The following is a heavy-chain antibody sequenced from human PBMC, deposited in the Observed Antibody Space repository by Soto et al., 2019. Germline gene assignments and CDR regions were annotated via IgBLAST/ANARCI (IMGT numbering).Heavy chain of an antibody. V-gene: IGHV3-7*01. CDR2: IKQDGSEK. J-gene: IGHJ6*03. CDR1: GFTFSSYW. D-gene: IGHD3-3*01. CDR3: ATPYYYDFWSGYYTEDYYYYMDV. Sequence: GGSLRLSCAASGFTFSSYWMSWVRQAPGKGLEWVANIKQDGSEKYYVDSVKGRFTISRDNAKNSLYLQMNSLRAEDTAVYYCATPYYYDFWSGYYTEDYYYYMDVWGKGTTVTVSS.